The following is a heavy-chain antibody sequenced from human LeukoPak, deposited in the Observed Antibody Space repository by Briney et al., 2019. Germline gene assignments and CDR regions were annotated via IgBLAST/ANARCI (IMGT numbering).Heavy chain of an antibody. CDR2: IWYDGSNK. Sequence: GGSLRLSCAASGFTFSSYGMHWVRQAPGKGLEGVAVIWYDGSNKYYADSVKGRFTISRDNSKNTLYLQMNSLRAEDTAVYYCARDAIIAAAGMRQLYYYYGMDVWGQGTTVTVSS. CDR3: ARDAIIAAAGMRQLYYYYGMDV. D-gene: IGHD6-13*01. J-gene: IGHJ6*02. CDR1: GFTFSSYG. V-gene: IGHV3-33*01.